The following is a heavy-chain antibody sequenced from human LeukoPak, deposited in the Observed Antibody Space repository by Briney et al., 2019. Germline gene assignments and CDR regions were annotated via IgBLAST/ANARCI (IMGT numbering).Heavy chain of an antibody. CDR1: GGSFSGYY. CDR3: ARGCREGAAAGTQNNDY. CDR2: INHSGST. J-gene: IGHJ4*02. D-gene: IGHD6-13*01. Sequence: SETLSLTCAVYGGSFSGYYWSWIRQPPGKGLEWIGEINHSGSTNYNPSLKSRVTISVDTSKNQFSLKLSSVTAADTAVYYCARGCREGAAAGTQNNDYWGQGTLVTVSS. V-gene: IGHV4-34*01.